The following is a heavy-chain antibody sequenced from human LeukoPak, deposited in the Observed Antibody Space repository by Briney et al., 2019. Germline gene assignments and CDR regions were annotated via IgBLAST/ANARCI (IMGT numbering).Heavy chain of an antibody. CDR3: ARSEPLSYYYGSGIQKGGAFDI. CDR2: TYYSGST. Sequence: SQTLSLTCTVSGGSISSGGYYWSWIRQHPGKGLEWIGYTYYSGSTYYNPSLKSRVTISVDTSKNQFSLKLSSVTAADTAVYYCARSEPLSYYYGSGIQKGGAFDIWGQGTMVTVSS. V-gene: IGHV4-31*03. CDR1: GGSISSGGYY. D-gene: IGHD3-10*01. J-gene: IGHJ3*02.